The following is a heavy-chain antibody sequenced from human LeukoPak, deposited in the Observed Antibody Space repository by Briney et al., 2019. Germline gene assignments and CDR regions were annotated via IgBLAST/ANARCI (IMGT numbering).Heavy chain of an antibody. CDR3: VRFSGFCTNGVCPSFDP. D-gene: IGHD2-8*01. CDR1: GITASCD. J-gene: IGHJ5*02. V-gene: IGHV3-30*09. Sequence: SKAAAGITASCDINRCGRDAGKGRVGGVTVFYDGTDTSYADSVKGRFAIFRDNSKNTLYLQMNSLRTEDTAVYYCVRFSGFCTNGVCPSFDPWGQGTLVTVSS. CDR2: VFYDGTDT.